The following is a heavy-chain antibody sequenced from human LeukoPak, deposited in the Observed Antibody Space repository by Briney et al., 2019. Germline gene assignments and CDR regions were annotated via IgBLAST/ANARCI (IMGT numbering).Heavy chain of an antibody. CDR3: AKDRGWYYYGSGSPGAVDY. D-gene: IGHD3-10*01. J-gene: IGHJ4*02. CDR1: GFTFSSYG. CDR2: IRYDGSNK. V-gene: IGHV3-30*02. Sequence: PGGSLRLSCAASGFTFSSYGMHWVRQAPGKGLEWVAFIRYDGSNKYYADSVKGRFTISRDNSKNTLYLQMNSLRAEDTAVYYCAKDRGWYYYGSGSPGAVDYWGQGTLVTASS.